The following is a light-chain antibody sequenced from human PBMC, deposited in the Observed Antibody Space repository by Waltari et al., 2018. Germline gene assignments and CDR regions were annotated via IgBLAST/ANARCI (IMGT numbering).Light chain of an antibody. CDR3: QQRSNWPPST. Sequence: EIVLTQSPGTLSLSPGETATLSCRASHSINEYLAWYQQKPAQAPMLLIYNASRRTTGNPARFSGSGSGTDYTLAISSQEPEDSAVYYCQQRSNWPPSTFGQGTRLEMK. CDR2: NAS. V-gene: IGKV3-11*01. CDR1: HSINEY. J-gene: IGKJ5*01.